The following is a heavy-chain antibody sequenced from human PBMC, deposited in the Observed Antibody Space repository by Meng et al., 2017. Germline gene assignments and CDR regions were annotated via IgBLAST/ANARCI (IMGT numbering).Heavy chain of an antibody. V-gene: IGHV1-18*01. CDR3: ARDQATYYDYVWGSYRYGDRYYGMDV. D-gene: IGHD3-16*02. Sequence: ASVKVSCKASGYTFTSYGISWVRQAPGQGLEWMGWISAYNGNTNYAQKLQGRVTMTTDTSTSTAYMELRSLRSDDTAVYYCARDQATYYDYVWGSYRYGDRYYGMDVWGQGTTVTVSS. CDR2: ISAYNGNT. CDR1: GYTFTSYG. J-gene: IGHJ6*02.